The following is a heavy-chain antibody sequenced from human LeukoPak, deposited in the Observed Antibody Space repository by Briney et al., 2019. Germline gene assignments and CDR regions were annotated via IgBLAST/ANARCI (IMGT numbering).Heavy chain of an antibody. J-gene: IGHJ4*02. CDR3: AKASWVSSTDAVR. V-gene: IGHV3-23*01. CDR2: IRGNGET. CDR1: GLSFSTFA. D-gene: IGHD3-16*01. Sequence: GGSLRLSCAASGLSFSTFAMSWVRQGPATGLEWVSSIRGNGETFYVDSVKGRFTLSSDSSRNTVYFQLNNLGVEDTAIYYCAKASWVSSTDAVRWGQGTLVTVSS.